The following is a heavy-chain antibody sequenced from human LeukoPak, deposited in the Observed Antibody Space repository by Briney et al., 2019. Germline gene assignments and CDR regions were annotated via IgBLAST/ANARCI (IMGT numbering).Heavy chain of an antibody. Sequence: GGSLRLSCAASGFTFSSYSMNWVRQAPGKGLEWVSYISSSSSPIYYADSVKGRFTISRDNSKNTLYLQMNSLRAEDTAVYYCAKVQYYYDSSGEYFDYWGQGTLVTVSS. CDR2: ISSSSSPI. CDR1: GFTFSSYS. J-gene: IGHJ4*02. V-gene: IGHV3-48*01. D-gene: IGHD3-22*01. CDR3: AKVQYYYDSSGEYFDY.